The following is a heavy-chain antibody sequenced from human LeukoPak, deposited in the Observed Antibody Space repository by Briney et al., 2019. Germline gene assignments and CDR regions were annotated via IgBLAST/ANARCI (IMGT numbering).Heavy chain of an antibody. Sequence: ASVKVSCKVSGYTLTELSMHWVRQAPGKGLEWMGGFDPEDGETIYAQKFQGRVTTTEDTSTDTAYMELSSLRSEDTAVYYCATVCLRWELLRGFDYWGRGTLVTVSS. CDR2: FDPEDGET. J-gene: IGHJ4*02. D-gene: IGHD1-26*01. V-gene: IGHV1-24*01. CDR3: ATVCLRWELLRGFDY. CDR1: GYTLTELS.